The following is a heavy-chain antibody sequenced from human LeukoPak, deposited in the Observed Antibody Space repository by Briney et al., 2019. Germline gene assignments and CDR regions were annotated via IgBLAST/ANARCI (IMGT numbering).Heavy chain of an antibody. CDR3: ARALYRQHIVVVNAKNYWYFDL. CDR2: IGWNSGSI. D-gene: IGHD2-21*01. CDR1: GFTFNDYA. V-gene: IGHV3-9*01. Sequence: PGRSLRLSCAASGFTFNDYAMHWVRQAPGKGLEWVSGIGWNSGSIGYADSVKGRFTISRDNAKNSLYLQMNSLRAEDTAVYYCARALYRQHIVVVNAKNYWYFDLWGRGTLVTVSS. J-gene: IGHJ2*01.